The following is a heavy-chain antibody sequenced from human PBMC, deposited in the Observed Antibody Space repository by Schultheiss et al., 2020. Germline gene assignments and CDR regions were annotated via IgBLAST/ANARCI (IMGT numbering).Heavy chain of an antibody. CDR1: GGSISSYY. J-gene: IGHJ6*02. Sequence: SETLSLTCTVSGGSISSYYWSWIRQPPGKGLEWIGYIYYSGSTNYNPSLKSRVTISVDTSKNQFSLKLSSVTAADTAVYYCARTINRGYSGYDPPPYYYYGMDVWGQGTTVTVSS. V-gene: IGHV4-59*01. D-gene: IGHD5-12*01. CDR3: ARTINRGYSGYDPPPYYYYGMDV. CDR2: IYYSGST.